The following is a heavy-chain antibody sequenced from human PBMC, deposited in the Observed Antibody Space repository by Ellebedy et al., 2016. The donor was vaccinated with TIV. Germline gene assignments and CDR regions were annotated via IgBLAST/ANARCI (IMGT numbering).Heavy chain of an antibody. CDR2: IKQDGSEK. J-gene: IGHJ6*02. D-gene: IGHD3-22*01. Sequence: GGSLRLSXAASGFTFSSYWMSWVRQAPGKGLEWVANIKQDGSEKYYVDSVKGRFTISRDNAKNSLYLQMNSLRAEDTAVYYCARGQYYDSSGKRYYYYGMDVWGQGTTVTVSS. CDR1: GFTFSSYW. CDR3: ARGQYYDSSGKRYYYYGMDV. V-gene: IGHV3-7*01.